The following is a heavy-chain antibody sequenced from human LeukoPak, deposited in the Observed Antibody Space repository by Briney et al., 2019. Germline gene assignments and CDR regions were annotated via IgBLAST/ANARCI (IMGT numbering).Heavy chain of an antibody. Sequence: SETLSLTCTVSGGSISSYYWSWIRQPPGKGLEWIGYIYYSGSTNYNPSLKSRVTISVDTSKNQFSLKLSSVTAADTAVYYCASAYYYDSSGAFHYWGQGTLVTVSS. J-gene: IGHJ4*02. CDR2: IYYSGST. CDR3: ASAYYYDSSGAFHY. CDR1: GGSISSYY. V-gene: IGHV4-59*01. D-gene: IGHD3-22*01.